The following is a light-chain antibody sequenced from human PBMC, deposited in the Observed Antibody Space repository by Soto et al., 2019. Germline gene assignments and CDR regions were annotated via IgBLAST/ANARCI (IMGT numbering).Light chain of an antibody. V-gene: IGLV2-14*03. CDR2: DVT. J-gene: IGLJ1*01. Sequence: QSALTQPASVSGSPGQSITISCTGTSSDVGGYNYVSWYQHHPGKAPKLIIYDVTNRPSGVSNPFSGSKSGNTASLTISGLQPEDEADYYCSSYTTSNTLYVFGTGTKVTVL. CDR1: SSDVGGYNY. CDR3: SSYTTSNTLYV.